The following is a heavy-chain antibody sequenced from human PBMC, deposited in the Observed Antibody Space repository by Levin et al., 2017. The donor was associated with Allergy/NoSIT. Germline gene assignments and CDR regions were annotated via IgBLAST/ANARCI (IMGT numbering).Heavy chain of an antibody. CDR2: IKQDGSET. Sequence: GESLKISCAVSGFTFTTYWMTWVRQAPGKGLEWVANIKQDGSETYYVDSVKGRFTISRDNAKNSVYLQMNSLRVDDTADYYGTREEGWGYHFGMDVWGRGTTVTVSS. J-gene: IGHJ6*02. CDR3: TREEGWGYHFGMDV. D-gene: IGHD3-16*02. CDR1: GFTFTTYW. V-gene: IGHV3-7*01.